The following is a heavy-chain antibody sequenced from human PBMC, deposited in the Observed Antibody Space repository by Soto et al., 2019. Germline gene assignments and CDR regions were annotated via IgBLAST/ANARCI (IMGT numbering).Heavy chain of an antibody. V-gene: IGHV1-3*01. CDR3: ARVETVVPDATGFDP. CDR2: INAGNGNT. CDR1: GYTFTSYA. D-gene: IGHD2-2*01. J-gene: IGHJ5*02. Sequence: ASLKVSCKASGYTFTSYAMHWVRQAPGQRLEWMGWINAGNGNTKYSQKFQGRVTITRDTSASTAYMELSSLRSEDTAVYYCARVETVVPDATGFDPWGQGTLVTVSS.